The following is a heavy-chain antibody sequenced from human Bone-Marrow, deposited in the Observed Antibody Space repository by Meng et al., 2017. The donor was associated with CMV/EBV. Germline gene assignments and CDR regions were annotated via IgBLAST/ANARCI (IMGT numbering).Heavy chain of an antibody. V-gene: IGHV4-39*07. Sequence: SETLSLTCTVSGGSISKTNSYWGWIRQPPGKGLEWIGSIYYSGSTYYNPSLKSRVTISVDTSKNQFSLKLSSVTAADTAVYYCARVSDFWSGYSDAFDIWGQGTMVTVSS. D-gene: IGHD3-3*01. CDR2: IYYSGST. J-gene: IGHJ3*02. CDR3: ARVSDFWSGYSDAFDI. CDR1: GGSISKTNSY.